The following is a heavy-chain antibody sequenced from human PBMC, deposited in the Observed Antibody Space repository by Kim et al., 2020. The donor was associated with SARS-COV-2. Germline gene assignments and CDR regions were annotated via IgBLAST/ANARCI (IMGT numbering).Heavy chain of an antibody. Sequence: YADSVKGRFTISRDNSKKTLYLQMSGLRAEDTAIYYCVRDWAYNIWGSYVYWGQGTLVSVSS. V-gene: IGHV3-23*01. J-gene: IGHJ4*02. D-gene: IGHD3-16*01. CDR3: VRDWAYNIWGSYVY.